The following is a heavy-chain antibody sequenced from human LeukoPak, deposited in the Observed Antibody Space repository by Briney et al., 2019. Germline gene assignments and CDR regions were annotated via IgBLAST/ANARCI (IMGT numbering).Heavy chain of an antibody. CDR2: IYYSGST. V-gene: IGHV4-39*07. D-gene: IGHD1-7*01. CDR3: ARLGRNYVPHALFDY. Sequence: SETLSLTCTVSGGSISSSSYYWGWIRQPPGKGLEWIGSIYYSGSTYYNPSLKSRVTISVDTSKNQFSLKLSSVTAADTAVYYCARLGRNYVPHALFDYWGQGTLVTVSS. J-gene: IGHJ4*02. CDR1: GGSISSSSYY.